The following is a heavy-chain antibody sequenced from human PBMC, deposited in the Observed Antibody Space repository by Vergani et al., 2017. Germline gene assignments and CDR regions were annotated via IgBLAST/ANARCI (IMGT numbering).Heavy chain of an antibody. Sequence: QVQLVESGGGVVQPGGSLRLSCAASGFTFSSYGMHWVRQAPGKGLEWVAFIRYDGSNKYYADSVKGRFTISRDNSKNTLYLQMNSLRAEDTAVYYCAKDSGSSGWYDGGWSDYWGQGTLVTVSS. V-gene: IGHV3-30*02. CDR2: IRYDGSNK. J-gene: IGHJ4*02. CDR1: GFTFSSYG. D-gene: IGHD6-19*01. CDR3: AKDSGSSGWYDGGWSDY.